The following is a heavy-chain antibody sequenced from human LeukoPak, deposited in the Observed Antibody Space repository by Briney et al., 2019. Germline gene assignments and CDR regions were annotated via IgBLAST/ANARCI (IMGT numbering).Heavy chain of an antibody. D-gene: IGHD6-13*01. Sequence: PGGSLRLSCAASGFTFSSYEMNWVRQAPGKGLEWVSYISSSGSTIYYADSVEGRFTISRDNAKNSLFLQTNSLRAEDTAVYYCARDRVAAAADYWGQGTLVTVSS. CDR1: GFTFSSYE. V-gene: IGHV3-48*03. CDR3: ARDRVAAAADY. J-gene: IGHJ4*02. CDR2: ISSSGSTI.